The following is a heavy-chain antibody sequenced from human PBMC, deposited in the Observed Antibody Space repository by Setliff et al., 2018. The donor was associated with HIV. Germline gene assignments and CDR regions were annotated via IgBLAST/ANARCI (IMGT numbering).Heavy chain of an antibody. Sequence: SETLSLTCTVSGGSISGSSHYWGWIRQPPGKGLEWIGSISYSENTYYNPSLKSRVTISADTSKNQFSLKLSSVTAADTAVYYCAREVASAAAGTVDYWGQGTLVTVSS. CDR3: AREVASAAAGTVDY. CDR1: GGSISGSSHY. CDR2: ISYSENT. J-gene: IGHJ4*02. D-gene: IGHD6-13*01. V-gene: IGHV4-39*07.